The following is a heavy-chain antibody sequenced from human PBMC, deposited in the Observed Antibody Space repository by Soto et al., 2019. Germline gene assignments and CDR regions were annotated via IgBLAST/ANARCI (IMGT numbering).Heavy chain of an antibody. CDR3: ARTRYCSGGSFYPTLDY. J-gene: IGHJ4*02. CDR2: IYYSGST. CDR1: GGTISSYY. D-gene: IGHD2-15*01. V-gene: IGHV4-59*08. Sequence: PSETLSLTCTVSGGTISSYYWSWIRQPPGKGLKWIRYIYYSGSTDYNPSLNSRVTISVDTSENLFSLKLDSVASAVTAVDDDARTRYCSGGSFYPTLDYWGQGTLVSVSS.